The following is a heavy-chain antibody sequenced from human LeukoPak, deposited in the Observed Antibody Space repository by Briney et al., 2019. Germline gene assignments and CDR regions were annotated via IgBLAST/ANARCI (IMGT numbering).Heavy chain of an antibody. CDR2: ISWNSGSI. Sequence: PPEGSLRLSCAASGFTFDDYAMHWVRQAPGKGLEWVSGISWNSGSIGYADSVKGRFTISRDNAKNSLYLQMNSLRAEDTALYYCAKGGYSGGRVHYFDYWGQGTLVTVSS. CDR3: AKGGYSGGRVHYFDY. D-gene: IGHD6-19*01. CDR1: GFTFDDYA. J-gene: IGHJ4*02. V-gene: IGHV3-9*01.